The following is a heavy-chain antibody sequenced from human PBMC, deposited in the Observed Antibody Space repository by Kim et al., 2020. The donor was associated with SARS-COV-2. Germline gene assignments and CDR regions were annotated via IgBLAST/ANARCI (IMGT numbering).Heavy chain of an antibody. CDR2: INPNSGGT. V-gene: IGHV1-2*04. D-gene: IGHD3-10*01. Sequence: ASVKVSCKASGYTFTGYYMHWVRRAPGQGLEWMGWINPNSGGTNYAQKFQGWVTMTRDTSISTAYMELSRLRSDDTAVYYCARVRADMVRGVIAIYYFDYWGQGTLVTVSS. J-gene: IGHJ4*02. CDR1: GYTFTGYY. CDR3: ARVRADMVRGVIAIYYFDY.